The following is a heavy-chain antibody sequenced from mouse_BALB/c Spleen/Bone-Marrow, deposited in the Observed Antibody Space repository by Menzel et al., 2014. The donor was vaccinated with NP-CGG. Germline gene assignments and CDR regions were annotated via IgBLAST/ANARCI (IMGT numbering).Heavy chain of an antibody. D-gene: IGHD1-1*01. Sequence: EVKLLESGGGLVKPGGSLKLSCAASGFTFSSLAMSWVRQTPEKRLEWVATISSGGSYTYYPDSVKGRFTISRDNAKNTLYLQMSSLRSEDTAMYYCARHSGSTSYYYTMDYWGQGTSVTVSS. J-gene: IGHJ4*01. CDR1: GFTFSSLA. CDR3: ARHSGSTSYYYTMDY. V-gene: IGHV5-9-3*01. CDR2: ISSGGSYT.